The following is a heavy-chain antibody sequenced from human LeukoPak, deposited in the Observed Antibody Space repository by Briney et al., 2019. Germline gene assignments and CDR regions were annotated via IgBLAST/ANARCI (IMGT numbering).Heavy chain of an antibody. V-gene: IGHV3-23*01. D-gene: IGHD3-10*01. J-gene: IGHJ4*02. CDR1: GFTVSSNS. CDR3: AKVSGSSPNLDY. CDR2: ISGSGGST. Sequence: GGSLRLSCTVSGFTVSSNSMSWVRQAPGKGLEWVSAISGSGGSTYYADSVKGRFTISRDNSKNTLYLQMNSLRAEDTAVYYCAKVSGSSPNLDYWGQGTLVTVSS.